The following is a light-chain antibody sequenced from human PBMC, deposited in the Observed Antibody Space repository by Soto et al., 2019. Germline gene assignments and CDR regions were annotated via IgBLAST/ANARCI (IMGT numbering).Light chain of an antibody. CDR1: ETVTDY. V-gene: IGKV1-39*01. Sequence: DIQMTQSPSSLSASVGDRVTITCRAGETVTDYLNWYQHKPGKAPKLLIYSASTLQTGVPSRFSGSGSGTDFTLTIRSLQPEDSGTYYCHQTYSSPQTFGQGTKVDI. CDR3: HQTYSSPQT. CDR2: SAS. J-gene: IGKJ1*01.